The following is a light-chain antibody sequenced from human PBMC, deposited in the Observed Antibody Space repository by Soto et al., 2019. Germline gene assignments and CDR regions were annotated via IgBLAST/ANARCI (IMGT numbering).Light chain of an antibody. CDR1: QSVRSN. Sequence: EIVMTPSPATLSVSPGERATLYCRASQSVRSNLAWYQQKPGQAPRLLIYGASTRATGIPARFSGSGSGTDFTLAISSLQSEDFAVYYCQEYKNWPSITFGQGTRLEIK. CDR2: GAS. J-gene: IGKJ5*01. V-gene: IGKV3-15*01. CDR3: QEYKNWPSIT.